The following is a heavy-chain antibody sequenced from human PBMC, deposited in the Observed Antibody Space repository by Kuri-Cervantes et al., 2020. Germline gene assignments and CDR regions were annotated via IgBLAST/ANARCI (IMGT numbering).Heavy chain of an antibody. V-gene: IGHV1-69*05. CDR1: GYTFTGYY. Sequence: SVKVSCKASGYTFTGYYMHWVRQAPGQGLEWMGGIIPIFGTTNYAQKLQDRVTITTDESTNTAYMELSSLRSEDTAVYYCARTTILATIDYYYYYMDVWGKGTTVTVSS. J-gene: IGHJ6*03. CDR2: IIPIFGTT. D-gene: IGHD1-26*01. CDR3: ARTTILATIDYYYYYMDV.